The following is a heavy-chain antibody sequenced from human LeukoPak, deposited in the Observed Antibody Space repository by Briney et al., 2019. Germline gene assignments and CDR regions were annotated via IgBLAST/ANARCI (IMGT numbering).Heavy chain of an antibody. Sequence: GESLKISCKGSGYSFTSYWIGWVRQMPGKGLEWMGIIYPGDSDTRYSPPFQGQVTISAVKSISTAYLQWSSLKASDTAMYYCARLKPRNYYDSSGYSYWGQGTLVTVSS. CDR2: IYPGDSDT. CDR3: ARLKPRNYYDSSGYSY. CDR1: GYSFTSYW. V-gene: IGHV5-51*01. J-gene: IGHJ4*02. D-gene: IGHD3-22*01.